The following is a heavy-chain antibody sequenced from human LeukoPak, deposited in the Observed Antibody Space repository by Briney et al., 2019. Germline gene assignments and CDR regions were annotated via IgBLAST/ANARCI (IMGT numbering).Heavy chain of an antibody. CDR3: ARGVVTPLAPFDY. J-gene: IGHJ4*02. Sequence: SWVRHAPGKGLEWIGEINHSGSTNYNPSLKSRVTISVDTSKNQFSLKLSSVTAADTAVYYCARGVVTPLAPFDYWGQGTLVTVSS. V-gene: IGHV4-34*01. D-gene: IGHD4-23*01. CDR2: INHSGST.